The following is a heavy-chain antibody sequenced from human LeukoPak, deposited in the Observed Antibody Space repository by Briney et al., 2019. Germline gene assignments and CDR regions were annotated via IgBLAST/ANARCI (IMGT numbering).Heavy chain of an antibody. CDR3: AKFSSCSSTSCYFYGMDV. J-gene: IGHJ6*02. V-gene: IGHV3-23*01. CDR2: INGSGGNR. CDR1: GFTFSSYA. D-gene: IGHD2-2*01. Sequence: GSLRLSCAASGFTFSSYAMSLVRQAPGKGLGLVSAINGSGGNRYSVDSVKGRFTRYRDNSKNSLYLQLNSLRAEDTAVYYCAKFSSCSSTSCYFYGMDVWGQGTTVTVSS.